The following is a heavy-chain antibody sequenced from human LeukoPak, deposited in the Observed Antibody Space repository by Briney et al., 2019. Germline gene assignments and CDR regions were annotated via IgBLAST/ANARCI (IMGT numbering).Heavy chain of an antibody. J-gene: IGHJ3*02. CDR2: IIPILGIA. V-gene: IGHV1-69*04. CDR3: ARESGSAAVGNPFDI. Sequence: ASVKVSCKASGGTFSSYAISWVRQAPGQGLEWMGRIIPILGIANYAQKFQGRVTITADKSTSTAYMELSSLRSEDTAVYYCARESGSAAVGNPFDIWGQGTMVTVPS. CDR1: GGTFSSYA. D-gene: IGHD6-25*01.